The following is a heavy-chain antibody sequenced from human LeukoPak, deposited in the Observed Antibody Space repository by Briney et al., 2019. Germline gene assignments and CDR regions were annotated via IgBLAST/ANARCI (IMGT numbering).Heavy chain of an antibody. J-gene: IGHJ5*02. V-gene: IGHV3-74*01. CDR1: GFTLDDYG. CDR2: INSDGSST. CDR3: ARRAVAGTSWFDP. Sequence: GRSLRLSCAASGFTLDDYGMHWVRQAPGKGLVWVSRINSDGSSTSYADSVKGRFTISRDNAKNTLYLQMNSLRAEDTAVYYCARRAVAGTSWFDPWGQGTLVTVSS. D-gene: IGHD6-19*01.